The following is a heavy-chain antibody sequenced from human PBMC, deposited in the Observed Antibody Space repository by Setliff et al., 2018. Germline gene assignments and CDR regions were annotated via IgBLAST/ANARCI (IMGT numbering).Heavy chain of an antibody. Sequence: SGGSLRLSCEGSGYTFSNYFMSWFRQAPGKGLEWVANINQGGSDQFYVESVKGRFTISRDNAKNSLYLQMNSLRVEDTAVYYCARDVFDFRTGQAGPWGQGTLVTVSS. CDR1: GYTFSNYF. D-gene: IGHD3-3*01. J-gene: IGHJ5*02. CDR3: ARDVFDFRTGQAGP. V-gene: IGHV3-7*01. CDR2: INQGGSDQ.